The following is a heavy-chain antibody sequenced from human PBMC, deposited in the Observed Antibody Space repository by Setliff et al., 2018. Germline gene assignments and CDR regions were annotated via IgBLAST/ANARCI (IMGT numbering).Heavy chain of an antibody. V-gene: IGHV3-7*01. J-gene: IGHJ3*02. Sequence: PGGSLRLSCAVSGLTFNNYAMSWVRQAPGKGLEWVANIKQDGSEKYYVDSVKGRFTISRDNAKNSLYLQMNSLRAEDTAAYYCARDTYTIFGVVPSEAHAFDIWGQGTMVTVSS. CDR3: ARDTYTIFGVVPSEAHAFDI. CDR1: GLTFNNYA. D-gene: IGHD3-3*01. CDR2: IKQDGSEK.